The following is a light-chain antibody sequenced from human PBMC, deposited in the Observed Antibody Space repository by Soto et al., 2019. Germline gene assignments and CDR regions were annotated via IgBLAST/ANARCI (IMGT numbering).Light chain of an antibody. Sequence: QSVLTQPASVSGSPGQSITISCTGTSSDVGGYKYVSWYQQNPGKAPKLIIYEVTDRPSGVSNRFSGSKSGNTASLTISGLQAEDEAEYYCSSYTNINTRACVFGTGTKVTVL. J-gene: IGLJ1*01. V-gene: IGLV2-14*01. CDR3: SSYTNINTRACV. CDR1: SSDVGGYKY. CDR2: EVT.